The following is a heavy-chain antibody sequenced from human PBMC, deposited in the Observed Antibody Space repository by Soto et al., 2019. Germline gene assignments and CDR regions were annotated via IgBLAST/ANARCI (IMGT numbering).Heavy chain of an antibody. V-gene: IGHV4-59*01. CDR1: GATFRRYY. CDR2: IFYTGST. CDR3: ARGSRGSGDYSPRPSYYGVDV. Sequence: TYTGSGATFRRYYWTGFRQPPGKGLEWIGSIFYTGSTDYNPSLKSRVTLSVDTSKRQFSLKLSSLTSADTAVYSCARGSRGSGDYSPRPSYYGVDVWGPGSMVT. D-gene: IGHD3-3*01. J-gene: IGHJ6*02.